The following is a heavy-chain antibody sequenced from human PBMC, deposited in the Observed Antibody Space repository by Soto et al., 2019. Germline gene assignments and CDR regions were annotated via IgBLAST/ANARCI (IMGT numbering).Heavy chain of an antibody. CDR1: GYNLTSAW. J-gene: IGHJ3*02. CDR3: ARTWLSSSDGFDI. CDR2: IYPGDSDT. D-gene: IGHD6-6*01. Sequence: PGESLNISCKASGYNLTSAWIGWVRQMRGKCLEWMWIIYPGDSDTRYSPSFQGQVTISADKSIRTAYLQWSSLKASDTAVYYCARTWLSSSDGFDIWGQGTMVTVSS. V-gene: IGHV5-51*01.